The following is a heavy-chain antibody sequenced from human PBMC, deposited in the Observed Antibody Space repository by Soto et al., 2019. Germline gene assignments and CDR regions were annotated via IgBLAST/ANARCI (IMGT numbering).Heavy chain of an antibody. CDR2: IKSRAAGGAI. D-gene: IGHD3-10*01. Sequence: EVQMVESGGGLVKPGGSLRLSYAVSGFSFRDAWMNWVRQAPGKGLEWVGRIKSRAAGGAIDYAAPVKGRFTISRDDSEDTLYLQINSLKTEDTAMYYCTTDGSFGGVVVAFHLWGQGTMLSVSS. CDR3: TTDGSFGGVVVAFHL. V-gene: IGHV3-15*07. J-gene: IGHJ3*01. CDR1: GFSFRDAW.